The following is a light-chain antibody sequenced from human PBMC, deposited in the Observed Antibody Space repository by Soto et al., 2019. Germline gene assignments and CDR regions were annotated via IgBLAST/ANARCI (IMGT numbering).Light chain of an antibody. J-gene: IGLJ3*02. Sequence: QAVVTQEPSFSVSPGRTVTLTCGLTSGSVSTSYHPSWYQQTPGQAPRTLIYSTNTRSSGVPDRFSGSILGNKAALTITGAQADDESDYYCVLYMGSGIWVFGVGTKLTVL. CDR2: STN. V-gene: IGLV8-61*01. CDR3: VLYMGSGIWV. CDR1: SGSVSTSYH.